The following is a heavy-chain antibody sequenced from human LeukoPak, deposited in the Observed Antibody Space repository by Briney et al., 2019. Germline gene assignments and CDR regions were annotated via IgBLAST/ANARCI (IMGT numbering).Heavy chain of an antibody. Sequence: SETLSLTCTVSGGSISSSSYYWGWIRQPPGKGLEWIGSIYYSGSTYYNPSLKSRVTISVDTSKNQFSLKLSSVTAADTAVYYCARVTFDSSGPDHAFDIWGQGTMVTVSS. D-gene: IGHD3-22*01. CDR3: ARVTFDSSGPDHAFDI. J-gene: IGHJ3*02. CDR2: IYYSGST. CDR1: GGSISSSSYY. V-gene: IGHV4-39*07.